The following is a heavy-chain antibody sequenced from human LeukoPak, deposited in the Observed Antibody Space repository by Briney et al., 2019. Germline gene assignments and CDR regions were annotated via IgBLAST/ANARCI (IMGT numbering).Heavy chain of an antibody. D-gene: IGHD6-6*01. V-gene: IGHV5-10-1*01. CDR3: ARIASYSSSHEFDY. Sequence: GESLKISCKGSGYSFTSYWISWVRQMPGKGLEWMGRIDLSDSYTNYSPSFQGHVTISADKSISTAYLQWSSLKASDTAMYYCARIASYSSSHEFDYWGQGTLVTVSS. CDR1: GYSFTSYW. J-gene: IGHJ4*02. CDR2: IDLSDSYT.